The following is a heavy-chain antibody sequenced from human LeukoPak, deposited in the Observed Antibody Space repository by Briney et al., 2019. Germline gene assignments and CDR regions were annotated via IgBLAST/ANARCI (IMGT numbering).Heavy chain of an antibody. CDR2: MFYNGNA. J-gene: IGHJ4*02. Sequence: PSETLSLTCTVSGGSITTTHYYWGWIRQPPGKGLEWIGTMFYNGNANYNPSLKSRVTISVDTSKNQFSLKLSSVTAADTAVYYCARSRGWLQSHPLGYWGQGTLVAVSS. CDR1: GGSITTTHYY. D-gene: IGHD5-24*01. V-gene: IGHV4-39*07. CDR3: ARSRGWLQSHPLGY.